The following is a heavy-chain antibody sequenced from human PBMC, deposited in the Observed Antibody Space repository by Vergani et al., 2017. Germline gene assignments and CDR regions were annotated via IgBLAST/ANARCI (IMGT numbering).Heavy chain of an antibody. D-gene: IGHD3-22*01. Sequence: EVQLEQSGAAVKKPGESLEISCKGSGYSFSRNWIAWVRQMPGKGLEWMGRIDPSDSYTNYSPSFQGHVTISADKSISTAYLQWSSLKASDTAMYYCARVGWSYYDSSGYYYAPGGWFDPWGQGTLVTVSS. CDR2: IDPSDSYT. CDR3: ARVGWSYYDSSGYYYAPGGWFDP. V-gene: IGHV5-10-1*01. J-gene: IGHJ5*02. CDR1: GYSFSRNW.